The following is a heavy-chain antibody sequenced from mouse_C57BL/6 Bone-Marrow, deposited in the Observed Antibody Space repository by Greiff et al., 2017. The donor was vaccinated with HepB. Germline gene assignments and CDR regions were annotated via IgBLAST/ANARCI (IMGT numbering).Heavy chain of an antibody. CDR3: ARFITTVRAL. J-gene: IGHJ3*01. D-gene: IGHD1-1*01. CDR2: IYPSDSET. CDR1: GYTFTSYW. Sequence: QVQLQQPGAELVRPGSSVKLSCKASGYTFTSYWMDWVKQRPGQGLEWIGNIYPSDSETHYNQKFKDKATLTVDKSSSTAYMQLSSLTSEDSAVYYCARFITTVRALWGQGTLVTVSA. V-gene: IGHV1-61*01.